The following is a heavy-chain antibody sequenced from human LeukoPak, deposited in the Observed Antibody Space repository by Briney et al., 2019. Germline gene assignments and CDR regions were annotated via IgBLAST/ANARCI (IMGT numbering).Heavy chain of an antibody. CDR2: IDNSGDNT. D-gene: IGHD6-13*01. Sequence: PGGSLRLSCAGSGFIYNTYAMTWVRQAPGKGLEWVSSIDNSGDNTYYADSVKGRFTISRDNSRNTLYLQISSLRVEDTALYYCGKQFSSSWQFDPRGQGTLVTVSS. J-gene: IGHJ5*02. V-gene: IGHV3-23*01. CDR1: GFIYNTYA. CDR3: GKQFSSSWQFDP.